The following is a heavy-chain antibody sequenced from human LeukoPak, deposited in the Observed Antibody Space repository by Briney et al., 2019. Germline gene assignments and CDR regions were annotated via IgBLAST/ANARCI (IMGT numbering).Heavy chain of an antibody. D-gene: IGHD3-16*01. Sequence: RPGGSLRLSCEASEFTFSTYEMNWVRQAPGKGLEWIAYIMGGGRVIYYKDSVKGRFIISRDNAKKSLFLQMNSLRVEDTAVYYCWGTDKTGPETFDVWGLGTMVTVSS. CDR3: WGTDKTGPETFDV. CDR1: EFTFSTYE. CDR2: IMGGGRVI. V-gene: IGHV3-48*03. J-gene: IGHJ3*01.